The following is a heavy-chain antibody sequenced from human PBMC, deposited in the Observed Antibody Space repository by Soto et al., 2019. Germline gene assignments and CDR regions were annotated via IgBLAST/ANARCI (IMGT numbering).Heavy chain of an antibody. D-gene: IGHD3-10*01. CDR3: ARLRLDMVRGVIRGPRVLDP. J-gene: IGHJ5*02. V-gene: IGHV4-39*01. CDR1: GGSISSSSYY. CDR2: IYYSGST. Sequence: SETLSLTCTVSGGSISSSSYYWGWIRQPPGKGLEWIGSIYYSGSTYYNPSLKSRVNKSVDTSKNQFSLKLSSVTAADTAVYYCARLRLDMVRGVIRGPRVLDPWGQGTLVTVSS.